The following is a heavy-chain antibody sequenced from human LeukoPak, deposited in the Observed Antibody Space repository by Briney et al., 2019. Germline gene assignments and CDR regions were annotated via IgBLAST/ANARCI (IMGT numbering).Heavy chain of an antibody. CDR3: ARVAHPGGVSYSGSGYDAFDI. Sequence: PSETLSLTCTVSGGSISSYYWSWIRQPAGKGLEWIGRIYTSGSTNYNPSLKSRVTMSVDTSKNQFSLKLSSVTAADTAVYYCARVAHPGGVSYSGSGYDAFDIWGQGTMVTVSS. CDR2: IYTSGST. D-gene: IGHD3-10*01. V-gene: IGHV4-4*07. J-gene: IGHJ3*02. CDR1: GGSISSYY.